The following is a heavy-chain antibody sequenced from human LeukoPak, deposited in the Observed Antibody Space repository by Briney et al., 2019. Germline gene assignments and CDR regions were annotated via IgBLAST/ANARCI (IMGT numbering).Heavy chain of an antibody. J-gene: IGHJ3*02. D-gene: IGHD1-26*01. V-gene: IGHV4-34*01. Sequence: SETLSLTCAVYGGSFSGYYWSWIRQPPGEGLEWIGEINHSGSTNYNPSLKSRVTISVDTSKNQFSLQLNSVTPEDTAVYYCARDGVGATLGAYAFDIWGQGTMVTVSS. CDR3: ARDGVGATLGAYAFDI. CDR2: INHSGST. CDR1: GGSFSGYY.